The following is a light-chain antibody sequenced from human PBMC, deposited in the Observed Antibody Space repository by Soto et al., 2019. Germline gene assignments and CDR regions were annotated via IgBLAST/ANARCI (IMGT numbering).Light chain of an antibody. Sequence: EIVLTQSPATLSLSPGERATLSCRASQSVSRYLAWYQQKPGQAPRLLIHDASNRATGIPARFSGSGSGTDFTLTISSLEPEDFAVYYCQQRSNWPQLTFGGGTKVELK. CDR1: QSVSRY. V-gene: IGKV3-11*01. CDR2: DAS. CDR3: QQRSNWPQLT. J-gene: IGKJ4*01.